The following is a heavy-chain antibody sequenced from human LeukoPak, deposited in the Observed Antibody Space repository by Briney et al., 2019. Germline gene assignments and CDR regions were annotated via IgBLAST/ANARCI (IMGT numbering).Heavy chain of an antibody. CDR2: ISSSGSTI. J-gene: IGHJ4*02. Sequence: GGSLRLSCAASGSTFSDYYMSWIRQAPGKGLEWVSYISSSGSTIYYADSVKGRFTISRDNAKNSLYLQMNSLRAEDTAVYYRARDCSSYYYDSSGYSDYWGQGTLVTVSS. CDR1: GSTFSDYY. D-gene: IGHD3-22*01. CDR3: ARDCSSYYYDSSGYSDY. V-gene: IGHV3-11*01.